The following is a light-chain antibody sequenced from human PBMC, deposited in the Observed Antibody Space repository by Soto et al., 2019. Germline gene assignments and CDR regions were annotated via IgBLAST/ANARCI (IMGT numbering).Light chain of an antibody. J-gene: IGLJ1*01. V-gene: IGLV2-14*01. CDR2: EVS. Sequence: QSVLTQPASVSGSPGQSITISCTGTSXDVGSYNYVSWYQQHPGKAPKLMIYEVSNRPSGVSNRFSGSKSGNTASLTISGLQAEDEADYYCSSYTSSSTYVFGTGTKLTVL. CDR3: SSYTSSSTYV. CDR1: SXDVGSYNY.